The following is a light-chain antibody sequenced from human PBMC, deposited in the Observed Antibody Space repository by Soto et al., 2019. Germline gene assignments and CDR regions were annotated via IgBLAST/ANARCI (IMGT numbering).Light chain of an antibody. Sequence: EIVLTQSPATLSLSPGKRATLSCRPSQSVSSYLAGYQQKPGQAPRLLIYDASNRATGIPARFSGSGSGTNFTLTISSLQPEDVATYYCQKYNSAPLTFGGGTKVDI. CDR3: QKYNSAPLT. CDR2: DAS. CDR1: QSVSSY. V-gene: IGKV3-11*01. J-gene: IGKJ4*01.